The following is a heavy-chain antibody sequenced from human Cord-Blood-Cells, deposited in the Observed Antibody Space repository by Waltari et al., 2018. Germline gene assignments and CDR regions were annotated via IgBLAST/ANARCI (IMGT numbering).Heavy chain of an antibody. CDR2: INPNSGGT. Sequence: QVQLVQSGAEVTKPGASVKVSCKASGYTFTGYSMPWVRQAPGQGLEWMGWINPNSGGTNYAQKFQGWVTMTRDTSISTAYMELSRLRSDDTAVYYCARGWDSSGYYFDYWGQGTLVTVSS. J-gene: IGHJ4*02. V-gene: IGHV1-2*04. D-gene: IGHD3-22*01. CDR1: GYTFTGYS. CDR3: ARGWDSSGYYFDY.